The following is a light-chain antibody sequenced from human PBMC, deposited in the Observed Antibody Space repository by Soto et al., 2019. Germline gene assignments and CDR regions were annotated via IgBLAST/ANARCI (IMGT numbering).Light chain of an antibody. Sequence: EIVLTPSPGTLSLSPGERATLSCRASQSVSSSYLAWYQQKPGQAPRQLIYGASSRATGIPDRFSGSGSGTYFTLTSTRLEPEDFAVYYCQHYRTSFGGGTRVEIK. J-gene: IGKJ4*01. CDR2: GAS. V-gene: IGKV3-20*01. CDR3: QHYRTS. CDR1: QSVSSSY.